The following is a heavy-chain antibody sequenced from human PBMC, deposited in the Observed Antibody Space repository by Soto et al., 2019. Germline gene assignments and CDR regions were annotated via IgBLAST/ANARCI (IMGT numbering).Heavy chain of an antibody. CDR2: INAGNGNT. CDR1: GYTFTSYA. V-gene: IGHV1-3*01. Sequence: QVQLVQSGAEVKKPGASVKVSCKASGYTFTSYAMHWVRQSPGQRLEWMGWINAGNGNTKYSQKFQGRVTITRDTSASTAYMELSSLRSEDTAVYYCARDRWGGRSYYYYGMDVWGQGTTVTVSS. CDR3: ARDRWGGRSYYYYGMDV. J-gene: IGHJ6*02. D-gene: IGHD7-27*01.